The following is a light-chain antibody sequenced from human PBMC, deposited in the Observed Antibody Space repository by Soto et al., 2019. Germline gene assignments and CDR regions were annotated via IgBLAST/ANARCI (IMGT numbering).Light chain of an antibody. CDR3: SSTAGNNNLV. Sequence: QSALTQSPSASGSPGQPVTISCTGTSSDVSGHNYVSWYQHHPGKAPKLIIYEVSKRPSGVPDRFSGSKSANTASLTVSGLQAEDEAFYYCSSTAGNNNLVFGGGTKVTVL. V-gene: IGLV2-8*01. J-gene: IGLJ3*02. CDR2: EVS. CDR1: SSDVSGHNY.